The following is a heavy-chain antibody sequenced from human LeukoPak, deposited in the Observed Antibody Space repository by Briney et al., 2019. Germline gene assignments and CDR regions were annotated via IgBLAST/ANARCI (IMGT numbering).Heavy chain of an antibody. CDR1: GYTFISYA. J-gene: IGHJ4*02. CDR2: ISAYNGNT. CDR3: AREGEAYCGGDCYIDY. D-gene: IGHD2-21*02. V-gene: IGHV1-18*01. Sequence: ASVKVSCKASGYTFISYAMHWVRQAPGQGLEWMGWISAYNGNTNYAQKLQGRVTMTTDTSTSTAYMELRSLRSDDTAVYYCAREGEAYCGGDCYIDYWGQGTLVTVSS.